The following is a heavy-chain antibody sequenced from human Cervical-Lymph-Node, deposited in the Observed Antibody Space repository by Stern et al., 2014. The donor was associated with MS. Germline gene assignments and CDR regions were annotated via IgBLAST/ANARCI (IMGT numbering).Heavy chain of an antibody. J-gene: IGHJ4*02. V-gene: IGHV7-4-1*02. CDR3: ARLRVGNITRDY. CDR1: GYTFTHYG. Sequence: QVQLVQSGSELKKPGASVKVSCKASGYTFTHYGINWVRQAPGQGLEWMGWINTNTWIPTYAQAFTGRFVFSFDASVSTAYLHISNLKADDTAIYYCARLRVGNITRDYWGPGTLVTVSS. CDR2: INTNTWIP. D-gene: IGHD1-26*01.